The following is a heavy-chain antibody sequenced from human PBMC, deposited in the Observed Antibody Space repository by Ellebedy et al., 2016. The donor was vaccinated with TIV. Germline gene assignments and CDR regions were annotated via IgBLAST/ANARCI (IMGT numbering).Heavy chain of an antibody. D-gene: IGHD2-15*01. Sequence: PGGSLRLSCEASGFNFTMYGMHWVRQAPGKGLEWVAAIWYDGSNENYADSVKGRFTISRDNSLYLQMNSLRADDTAVYYCARDPGVLPGGGLDYWGQGTLVTVSS. CDR1: GFNFTMYG. J-gene: IGHJ4*02. V-gene: IGHV3-33*01. CDR2: IWYDGSNE. CDR3: ARDPGVLPGGGLDY.